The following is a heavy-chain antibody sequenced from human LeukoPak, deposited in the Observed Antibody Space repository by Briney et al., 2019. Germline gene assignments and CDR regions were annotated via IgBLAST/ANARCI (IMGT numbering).Heavy chain of an antibody. CDR2: INPNSGGT. CDR1: GYTFTGYY. CDR3: ARSVGATQSHFDY. D-gene: IGHD1-26*01. J-gene: IGHJ4*02. Sequence: ASVKVSCKASGYTFTGYYMHWVRQAPGQGLEWMGWINPNSGGTNYAQKFQGWVTMTRDTSISTAYMELSRLRSDDTAVYYCARSVGATQSHFDYWGQGTLVTVSS. V-gene: IGHV1-2*04.